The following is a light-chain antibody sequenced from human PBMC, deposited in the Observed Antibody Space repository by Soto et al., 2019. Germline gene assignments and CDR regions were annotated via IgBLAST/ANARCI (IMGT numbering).Light chain of an antibody. CDR2: LNSDGSH. CDR3: QTWGTGIGV. Sequence: QLVLTQSPSASASLGASVKLTCTLSSGHSSYAIAWDQQQPEKGPRYLMKLNSDGSHRKGDGIPDRFSGSSSGAEHYLTISGLQSEDEADYYCQTWGTGIGVFGGGTKLTVL. V-gene: IGLV4-69*01. CDR1: SGHSSYA. J-gene: IGLJ2*01.